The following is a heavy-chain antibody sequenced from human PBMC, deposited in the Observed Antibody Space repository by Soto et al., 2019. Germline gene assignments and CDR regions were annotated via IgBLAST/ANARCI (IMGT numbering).Heavy chain of an antibody. J-gene: IGHJ5*02. Sequence: SGGSLRLSCAASGFTFSSYGMHWVRQAPGKGLEWVAVIWYDGSNKYYADSVKGRFTISRDNSKNTLYLQMNSLRAEDTAVYYCARDRLSLGEQQLVQYWFDPWGQGTLVTVSS. D-gene: IGHD6-13*01. CDR3: ARDRLSLGEQQLVQYWFDP. V-gene: IGHV3-33*01. CDR1: GFTFSSYG. CDR2: IWYDGSNK.